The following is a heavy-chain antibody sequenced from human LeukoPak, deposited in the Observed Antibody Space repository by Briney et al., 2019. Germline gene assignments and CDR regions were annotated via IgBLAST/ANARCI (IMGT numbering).Heavy chain of an antibody. D-gene: IGHD6-13*01. Sequence: GGSLRLSCAASGFTFSSYGMSWVRQAPGKGLEWVSAISGSGGSTYYADSVKGRFTISRDNSKNTLYLQMNSLRAEDTAVYYCARDEGSSWQIYDAFDIWGQGTMVTVSS. J-gene: IGHJ3*02. CDR1: GFTFSSYG. V-gene: IGHV3-23*01. CDR2: ISGSGGST. CDR3: ARDEGSSWQIYDAFDI.